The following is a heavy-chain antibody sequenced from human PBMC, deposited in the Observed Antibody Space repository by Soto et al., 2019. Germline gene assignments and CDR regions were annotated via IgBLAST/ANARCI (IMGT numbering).Heavy chain of an antibody. Sequence: SETLSLTCTVSGGSITNNFYYWGWVRQPPGKGLEWISSISYSGTTFYNPSLRSRVTTSVDTSRNQFSLRLTSVTAADTGVYFCARTLGPQVIGYVDSDYRWTIDQRGQRTPVTVSS. V-gene: IGHV4-39*01. D-gene: IGHD4-4*01. CDR3: ARTLGPQVIGYVDSDYRWTIDQ. J-gene: IGHJ4*02. CDR2: ISYSGTT. CDR1: GGSITNNFYY.